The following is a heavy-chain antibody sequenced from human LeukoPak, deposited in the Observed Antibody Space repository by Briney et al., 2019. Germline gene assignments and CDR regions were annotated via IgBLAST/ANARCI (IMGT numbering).Heavy chain of an antibody. CDR3: ASGHAYGDLDY. J-gene: IGHJ4*02. CDR2: IISSGSTI. CDR1: GFALSDYY. V-gene: IGHV3-11*04. Sequence: GSLRLSCAASGFALSDYYMSTSRQAPGKGRGWVSYIISSGSTIYYAASVKGRFTISRDNAKNSLYLQMNSLRAEDTAVYYCASGHAYGDLDYWGQGTLVTVSS. D-gene: IGHD3-10*01.